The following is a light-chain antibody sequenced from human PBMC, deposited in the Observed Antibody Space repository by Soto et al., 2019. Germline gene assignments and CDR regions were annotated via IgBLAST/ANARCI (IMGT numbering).Light chain of an antibody. CDR1: QSVSNNY. CDR3: QQYGSSPPYT. J-gene: IGKJ2*01. Sequence: EVVLTQSPGTLSLSPGERATLSCRASQSVSNNYLAWYQQKPSQSPKLLIFGSSDRATGIPDRFSGSGSGTDFTLTISSLEPEDFAVYYCQQYGSSPPYTFGQGTKLEIK. V-gene: IGKV3-20*01. CDR2: GSS.